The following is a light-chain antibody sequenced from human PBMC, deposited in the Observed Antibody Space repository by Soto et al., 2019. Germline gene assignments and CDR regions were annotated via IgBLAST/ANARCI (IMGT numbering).Light chain of an antibody. V-gene: IGKV1-12*01. CDR3: KQASSFPIT. CDR2: AAF. J-gene: IGKJ5*01. Sequence: DIQMTQSPSSVSASVGDRVTITRRASQGISSWLAWYQQKPGKAPKLLIFAAFTVQSGVPSRFSGSGSGTDFTLTISSLQPEDFATYYCKQASSFPITFGQGTRLEIK. CDR1: QGISSW.